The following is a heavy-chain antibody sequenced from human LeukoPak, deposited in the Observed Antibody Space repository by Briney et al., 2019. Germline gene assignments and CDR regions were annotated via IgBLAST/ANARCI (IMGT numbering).Heavy chain of an antibody. CDR3: ARDTNPSYSGWYNLPDY. Sequence: GASVTVSCKASGYTFTSYYMHWVRQAPGQGLEWMGIINPSGGSTSYAQKFQGRVTMTRDTSTSTVYMELSSLRSEDTAVYYCARDTNPSYSGWYNLPDYWGQGTLVTVSS. CDR2: INPSGGST. CDR1: GYTFTSYY. J-gene: IGHJ4*02. D-gene: IGHD6-19*01. V-gene: IGHV1-46*01.